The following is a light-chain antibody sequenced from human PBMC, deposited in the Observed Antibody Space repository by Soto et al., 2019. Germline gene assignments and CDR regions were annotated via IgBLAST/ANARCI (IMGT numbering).Light chain of an antibody. CDR3: QQVNSFPST. Sequence: DIQMTQSPSTLSASVGGRVTITCRASQSVGTWVAWYQQKPGKAPKVLIYHASNLQSGVPSRFSGGGSGTDFTLTLSSLQPEDFATYYCQQVNSFPSTFGQGTRLEIK. CDR2: HAS. V-gene: IGKV1-5*01. J-gene: IGKJ5*01. CDR1: QSVGTW.